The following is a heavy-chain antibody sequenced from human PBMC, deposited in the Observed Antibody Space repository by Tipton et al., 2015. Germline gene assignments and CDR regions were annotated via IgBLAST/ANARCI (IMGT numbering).Heavy chain of an antibody. D-gene: IGHD1-26*01. J-gene: IGHJ3*01. V-gene: IGHV4-59*01. CDR2: IYYNGRT. Sequence: GLVKPSETLSLTCTVSDDSITRNYWSWIRQPPGKGLEWIGYIYYNGRTNYNPSLKSRVSISVDTFKNQFSLRLRSVTAADTAVYYCVRRNGSAEAFDVWGQGTMVTVSS. CDR3: VRRNGSAEAFDV. CDR1: DDSITRNY.